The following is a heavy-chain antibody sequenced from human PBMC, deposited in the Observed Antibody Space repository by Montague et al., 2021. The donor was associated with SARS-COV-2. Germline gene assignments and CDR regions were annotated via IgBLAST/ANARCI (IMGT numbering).Heavy chain of an antibody. CDR3: ARVLGSWYPFDY. D-gene: IGHD6-13*01. V-gene: IGHV3-30-3*01. Sequence: SLRLSCAASGFTFSSYAMHWVRQAPGKGLEWVAVISYDGSNKYYADSVKGRFTISRDNSKNTLYLQMNSLRAEDTAVYYCARVLGSWYPFDYWGQGTLVTVSS. CDR2: ISYDGSNK. J-gene: IGHJ4*02. CDR1: GFTFSSYA.